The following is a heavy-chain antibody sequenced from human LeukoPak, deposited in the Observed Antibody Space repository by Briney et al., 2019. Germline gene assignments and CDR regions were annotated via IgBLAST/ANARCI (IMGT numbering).Heavy chain of an antibody. Sequence: PSETLSLTCTVSGGSISSYYWSWIRQPAGKGLEWIGRIYTSGSTNYNPSLKSRVTMSVDTSKNQFSLKLSSVTAADTAVYYCARHGGSGWYDHYYYYMDVWGKGTTVTVSS. CDR1: GGSISSYY. D-gene: IGHD6-19*01. CDR2: IYTSGST. CDR3: ARHGGSGWYDHYYYYMDV. J-gene: IGHJ6*03. V-gene: IGHV4-4*07.